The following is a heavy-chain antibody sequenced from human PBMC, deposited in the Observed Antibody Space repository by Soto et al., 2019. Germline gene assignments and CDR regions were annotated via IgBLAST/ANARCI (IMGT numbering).Heavy chain of an antibody. Sequence: SVKCSCKAFGYGYSVDYGGWGRQETEKGPEWMGEIGPESGATRYAQKFQGRVTMTREMSITTVYMELTNLSPDDTSVYDCGRGRSGQIVFSYWGQGTPVTGFS. CDR3: GRGRSGQIVFSY. CDR1: GYGYSVDY. CDR2: IGPESGAT. V-gene: IGHV1-2*02. D-gene: IGHD5-12*01. J-gene: IGHJ4*02.